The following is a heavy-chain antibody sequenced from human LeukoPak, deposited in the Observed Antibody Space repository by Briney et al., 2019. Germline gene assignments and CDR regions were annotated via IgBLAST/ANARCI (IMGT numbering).Heavy chain of an antibody. V-gene: IGHV1-2*06. J-gene: IGHJ5*02. CDR3: GRDGDYDILTGYYNWFDP. CDR2: INPNSGGT. Sequence: GASVKVSCKASGYTFTGYYMHWVRQAPGQGLEWMGRINPNSGGTNYAQKFQGRVTMTRDTSISTAYMELSRLRSDDTAVYYCGRDGDYDILTGYYNWFDPWGQGTLVTVSS. CDR1: GYTFTGYY. D-gene: IGHD3-9*01.